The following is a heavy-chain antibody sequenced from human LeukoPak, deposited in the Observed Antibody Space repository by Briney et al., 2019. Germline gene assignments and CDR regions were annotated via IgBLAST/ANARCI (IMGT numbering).Heavy chain of an antibody. CDR1: GYTFTSYG. CDR2: IIPILGIA. D-gene: IGHD5-24*01. Sequence: GASVKVSCKASGYTFTSYGISWVRQAPGQGLEWMGRIIPILGIANYAQKFQGRVTITADKSTSTAYMELSSLRSEDTAVYYCARDPQRRDGFAHKDPPHYWGQGTLVTVSS. V-gene: IGHV1-69*04. J-gene: IGHJ4*02. CDR3: ARDPQRRDGFAHKDPPHY.